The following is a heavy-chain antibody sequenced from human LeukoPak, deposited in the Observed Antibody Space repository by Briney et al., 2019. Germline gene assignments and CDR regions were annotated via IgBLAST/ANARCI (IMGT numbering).Heavy chain of an antibody. Sequence: SETLSLTCTVSGGSISSGGYYWSWIRQPPGKGLEWIGEINHSGSTNYNPSLKSRVTISVDTSKNQFSLKLSSVTAADTAVYYCARVRGYSYGYQFFDYWGQGTLVTVSS. CDR2: INHSGST. D-gene: IGHD5-18*01. CDR1: GGSISSGGYY. CDR3: ARVRGYSYGYQFFDY. J-gene: IGHJ4*02. V-gene: IGHV4-39*07.